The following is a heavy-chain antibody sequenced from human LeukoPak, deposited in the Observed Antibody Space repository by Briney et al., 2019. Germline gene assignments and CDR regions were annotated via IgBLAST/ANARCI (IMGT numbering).Heavy chain of an antibody. D-gene: IGHD1-1*01. CDR1: GFTFSSYA. Sequence: GGSLRLSCAASGFTFSSYAMSWVRQAPGKGLEWVSAISGSGGSTYYADSVKGRFTISRDNSKNTLYLQMNSLRAEDTAVYYCAKDRSNQRNYNGVFDYWGQGTLVTVSS. J-gene: IGHJ4*02. CDR3: AKDRSNQRNYNGVFDY. V-gene: IGHV3-23*01. CDR2: ISGSGGST.